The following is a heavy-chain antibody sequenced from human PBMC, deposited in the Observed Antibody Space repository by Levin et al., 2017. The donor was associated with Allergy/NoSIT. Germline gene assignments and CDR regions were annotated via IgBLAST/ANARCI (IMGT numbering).Heavy chain of an antibody. Sequence: PGGSLRLSCAASGFTFSSYWMSWVRQAPGKGLEWVANIKQDGSEKYYVDSVKGRFTISRDNAKNSLYLQMNSLRAEDTAVYYCAREKKLITMIVVVRNAFDIWGQGTMVTVSS. CDR3: AREKKLITMIVVVRNAFDI. CDR1: GFTFSSYW. V-gene: IGHV3-7*01. D-gene: IGHD3-22*01. CDR2: IKQDGSEK. J-gene: IGHJ3*02.